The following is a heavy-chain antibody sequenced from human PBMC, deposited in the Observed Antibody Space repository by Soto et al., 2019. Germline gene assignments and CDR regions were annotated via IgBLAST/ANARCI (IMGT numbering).Heavy chain of an antibody. CDR3: ARVNPSRYYDFWSGYYNMGNWFDP. J-gene: IGHJ5*02. CDR1: GGSISSGGYY. CDR2: IYYSGST. Sequence: PSETLSLTCAVSGGSISSGGYYWSWIRQPPGKGLEWIGYIYYSGSTNYNPSLKSRVTISVDTSKNQFSLKLSSVTAADTAVYYCARVNPSRYYDFWSGYYNMGNWFDPWGQGTLVTVSS. D-gene: IGHD3-3*01. V-gene: IGHV4-61*08.